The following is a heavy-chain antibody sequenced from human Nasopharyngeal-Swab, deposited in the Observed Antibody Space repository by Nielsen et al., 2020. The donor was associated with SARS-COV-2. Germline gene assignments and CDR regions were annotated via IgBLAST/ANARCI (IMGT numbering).Heavy chain of an antibody. V-gene: IGHV1-69*13. CDR3: ARASVEYSNADRYFDY. CDR2: IIPIFGTA. Sequence: SVKVSCKASGGTFSSYAISWVRQAPGQGLEWMGGIIPIFGTANYAQKSQGRVTITADESTSTAYMELSSLRSEDTAVYYCARASVEYSNADRYFDYWGQGTLVTVSS. D-gene: IGHD6-6*01. CDR1: GGTFSSYA. J-gene: IGHJ4*02.